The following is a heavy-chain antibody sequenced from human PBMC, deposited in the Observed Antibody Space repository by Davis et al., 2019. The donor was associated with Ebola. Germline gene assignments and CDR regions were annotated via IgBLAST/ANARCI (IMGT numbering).Heavy chain of an antibody. D-gene: IGHD6-13*01. Sequence: PSETLSLPCTVPGGSISSYYWRWIRPPPGKGLEWIWYIYYSGSPNYNPSLKSRVTISVDTSKNQFSLKLSSVTAADTAVYYCARVDSSSWYNWFDPWGQGTLVTVSS. CDR1: GGSISSYY. CDR3: ARVDSSSWYNWFDP. J-gene: IGHJ5*02. V-gene: IGHV4-59*01. CDR2: IYYSGSP.